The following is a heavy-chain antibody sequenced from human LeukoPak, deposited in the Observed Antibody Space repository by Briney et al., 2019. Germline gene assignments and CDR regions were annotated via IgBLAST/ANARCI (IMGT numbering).Heavy chain of an antibody. D-gene: IGHD4-17*01. CDR3: ARYGDYDVFDI. CDR1: GYSISSGYY. Sequence: PSGTLSLTCTVSGYSISSGYYWGWIRPPPGKGLQWIGNIYQSGSTYYNPSLKSRVTISLDTSKNHFSLKLTSVTAADTAVYYCARYGDYDVFDIWGQGTMVTVSS. J-gene: IGHJ3*02. CDR2: IYQSGST. V-gene: IGHV4-38-2*02.